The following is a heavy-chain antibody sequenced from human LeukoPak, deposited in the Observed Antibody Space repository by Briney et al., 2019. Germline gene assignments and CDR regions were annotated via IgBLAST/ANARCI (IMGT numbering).Heavy chain of an antibody. J-gene: IGHJ4*02. CDR3: AKDLGYCSGGSCYELDY. CDR1: GFTFSSYA. D-gene: IGHD2-15*01. V-gene: IGHV3-23*01. CDR2: ISGSGGST. Sequence: PGGSLRLSCAASGFTFSSYAMSWVRQAPGKGPEWVSAISGSGGSTYYADSVKGRFTISRDNSKNTLYLQMNSLRAEDTAEYYCAKDLGYCSGGSCYELDYWGQGTLVTVSS.